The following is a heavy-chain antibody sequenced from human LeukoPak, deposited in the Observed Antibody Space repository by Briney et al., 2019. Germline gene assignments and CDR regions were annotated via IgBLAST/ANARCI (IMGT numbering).Heavy chain of an antibody. CDR3: GKTTVGYSSGRYPGWPVDY. CDR1: GFTFNSYA. D-gene: IGHD2-15*01. J-gene: IGHJ4*02. CDR2: IFGGGGSP. V-gene: IGHV3-23*01. Sequence: GGSRRLSCAASGFTFNSYAMYWVRQAPGEGLEWISGIFGGGGSPHYAASVKGRFTISRDNFQNTVYLQLGSLRVEHTAVYYCGKTTVGYSSGRYPGWPVDYWGQGALVTVSS.